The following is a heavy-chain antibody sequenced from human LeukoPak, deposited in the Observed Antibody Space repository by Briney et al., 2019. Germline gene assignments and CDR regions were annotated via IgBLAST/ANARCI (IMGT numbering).Heavy chain of an antibody. J-gene: IGHJ3*01. CDR3: ARVLGKYDMLTGYFGMNALDL. V-gene: IGHV3-48*01. CDR1: GFTFSSYS. CDR2: ISSSSSTI. Sequence: GGSLRLSCAASGFTFSSYSMNGVRQAPGKGLEWVSYISSSSSTIYYADSVKGRFTISRDNAKNSLYLQMNSLKVEDTAVYYCARVLGKYDMLTGYFGMNALDLWGQGTMVTVSS. D-gene: IGHD3-9*01.